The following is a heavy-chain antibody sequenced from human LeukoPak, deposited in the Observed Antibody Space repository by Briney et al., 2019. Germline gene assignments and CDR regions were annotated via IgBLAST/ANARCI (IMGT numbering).Heavy chain of an antibody. CDR1: GGSISSHY. J-gene: IGHJ4*02. V-gene: IGHV4-59*11. Sequence: SETLSLTCTVSGGSISSHYWSWIRQPPGKGLEWIGYIYYSGSTNYNPSLKSRVTISVDTSRNQFSLKLSSVTAADTAVYYCARGLVPGDYWGQGTLVTVSS. CDR2: IYYSGST. D-gene: IGHD6-13*01. CDR3: ARGLVPGDY.